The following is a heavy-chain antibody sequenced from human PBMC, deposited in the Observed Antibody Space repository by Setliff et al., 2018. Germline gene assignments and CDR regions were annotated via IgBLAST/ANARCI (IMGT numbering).Heavy chain of an antibody. Sequence: PGGSLRLSCAASGFTFSSSAMAWVRQAPGKGLEWVSAISSTITSTYYADSVKGRFTISRDNSKNTLYLQMNSLRAEDTAVYYCAKDNLLRAVTTTNDFDYWGQGTLVTVSS. CDR2: ISSTITST. D-gene: IGHD4-17*01. J-gene: IGHJ4*02. V-gene: IGHV3-23*01. CDR3: AKDNLLRAVTTTNDFDY. CDR1: GFTFSSSA.